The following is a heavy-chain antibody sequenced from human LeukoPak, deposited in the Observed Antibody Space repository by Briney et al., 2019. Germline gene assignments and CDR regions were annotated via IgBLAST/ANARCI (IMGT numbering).Heavy chain of an antibody. V-gene: IGHV4-34*01. Sequence: SETLSLTCAVYGGSFSGYYWSWIRQPPGKGLEWIGEINHSGSTNYNPSLKSRVTISVYTSKNQFSLKLSSVTAADTAVYYCARGIPRYYVYATLDYFDYWGQGTLVTVSS. CDR3: ARGIPRYYVYATLDYFDY. CDR2: INHSGST. CDR1: GGSFSGYY. J-gene: IGHJ4*02. D-gene: IGHD2-8*01.